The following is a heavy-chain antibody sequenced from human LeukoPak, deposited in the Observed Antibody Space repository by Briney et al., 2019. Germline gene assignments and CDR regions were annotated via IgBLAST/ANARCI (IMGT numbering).Heavy chain of an antibody. D-gene: IGHD3-22*01. CDR1: SGSFSGYY. J-gene: IGHJ4*02. CDR2: INHSGNT. CDR3: ARRRRDYYYDSSGPTAFDY. Sequence: SETLSLTCAVYSGSFSGYYWSWIRQPPGKGLEWIGEINHSGNTNYNPSLKSRVTISVDTSKNQFSLKLSSVTAADTAVYYCARRRRDYYYDSSGPTAFDYWGQGTLVTVSS. V-gene: IGHV4-34*01.